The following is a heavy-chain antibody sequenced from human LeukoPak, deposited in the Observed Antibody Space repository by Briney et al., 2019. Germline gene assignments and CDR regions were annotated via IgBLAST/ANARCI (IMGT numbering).Heavy chain of an antibody. D-gene: IGHD6-6*01. CDR3: AKSIAARPGYFDY. CDR1: GYTFTSYD. CDR2: MNPNSGNT. V-gene: IGHV1-8*01. Sequence: GASVKVSCKASGYTFTSYDINWVRQATGQGLEWMGWMNPNSGNTGYAQKFQGRVTMTRDTSISTAYMELSRLRSDDTAVYYCAKSIAARPGYFDYWGQGTLVTVSS. J-gene: IGHJ4*02.